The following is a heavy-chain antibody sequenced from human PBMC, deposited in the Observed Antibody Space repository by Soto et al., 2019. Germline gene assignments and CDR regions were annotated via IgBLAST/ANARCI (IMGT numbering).Heavy chain of an antibody. CDR1: GYSFTTYW. J-gene: IGHJ5*02. CDR2: IDPSDSDT. CDR3: ARLLLSRVDFDP. D-gene: IGHD3-16*02. V-gene: IGHV5-51*01. Sequence: GESLKISCKGSGYSFTTYWIAWVRQMPGKGLEWMGMIDPSDSDTRYSPSFQGQVTISADKSISTAYLQWSSLKASDTAMYYCARLLLSRVDFDPWGQGTLVTVSS.